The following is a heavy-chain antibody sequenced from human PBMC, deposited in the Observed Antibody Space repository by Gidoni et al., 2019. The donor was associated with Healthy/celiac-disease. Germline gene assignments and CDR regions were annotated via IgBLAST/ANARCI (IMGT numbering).Heavy chain of an antibody. CDR2: IYWDDDK. CDR3: AHRMTYYYDRSGKFDP. V-gene: IGHV2-5*02. D-gene: IGHD3-22*01. Sequence: QITLKESGPMLVKPTQTLTLTCTFSGFSLSTSGVGVGWFRQPPGKALEWLGIIYWDDDKHYSPSLKSRLTITKDTSKNQVVLTMTNMDPVDTATYYCAHRMTYYYDRSGKFDPWGQGTLVTVSS. CDR1: GFSLSTSGVG. J-gene: IGHJ5*02.